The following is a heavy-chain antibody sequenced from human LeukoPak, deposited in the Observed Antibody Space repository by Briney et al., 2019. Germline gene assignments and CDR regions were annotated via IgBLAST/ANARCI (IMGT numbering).Heavy chain of an antibody. Sequence: PSETLSLTCTVSGGSITSYYWSWIRQPAGKGLEWIGRIYTSGSTNYNPSLKSRVTMSVDTSKNQISLKLSSVTAADTAVYYCARTQLVLNWLDPWGQGTLVTVSS. CDR1: GGSITSYY. CDR2: IYTSGST. D-gene: IGHD6-6*01. J-gene: IGHJ5*02. V-gene: IGHV4-4*07. CDR3: ARTQLVLNWLDP.